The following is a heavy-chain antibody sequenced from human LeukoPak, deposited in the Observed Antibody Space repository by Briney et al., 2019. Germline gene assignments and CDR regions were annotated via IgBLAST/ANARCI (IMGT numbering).Heavy chain of an antibody. V-gene: IGHV3-9*01. CDR1: GFTFDDYA. D-gene: IGHD2-8*02. J-gene: IGHJ6*02. CDR2: ISWNSGSI. CDR3: AKDILRQGNYGMDV. Sequence: PGRSLRLSCAAPGFTFDDYAMHWVRQAPGKGLEWVSGISWNSGSIGYADSVKGRFTISRDNARNSLYLQMNSLRAEDTALYYCAKDILRQGNYGMDVWGQGTTVTVSS.